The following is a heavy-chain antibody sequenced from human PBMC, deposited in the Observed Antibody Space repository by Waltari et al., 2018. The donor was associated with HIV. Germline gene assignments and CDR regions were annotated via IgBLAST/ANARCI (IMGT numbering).Heavy chain of an antibody. CDR3: AASVVVSTTPPYYYGMDV. J-gene: IGHJ6*02. CDR1: GFTFTSSA. V-gene: IGHV1-58*01. Sequence: QMQLVQSGPEVKKPGTSVKVSCKASGFTFTSSAVQWVRQARGQRLEWRGWIVVGSVNTNYAQKFPERVTITRDMSTSTAYMELSRLGSEDTAVYYGAASVVVSTTPPYYYGMDVWGQGTTVTVSS. CDR2: IVVGSVNT. D-gene: IGHD3-22*01.